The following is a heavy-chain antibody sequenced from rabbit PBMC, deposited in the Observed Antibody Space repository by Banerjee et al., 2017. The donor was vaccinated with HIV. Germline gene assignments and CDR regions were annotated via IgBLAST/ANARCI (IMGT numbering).Heavy chain of an antibody. CDR1: GFDFSNNT. V-gene: IGHV1S45*01. CDR3: ARGLASYHDFDL. Sequence: QQQLEESGGGLVKPEGSLTLTCKASGFDFSNNTMCWARQAPGKGPEWVACIGVGSSGSTYYASWAKGRFTISKTSSTTVTLQMTSLTAADTATYFCARGLASYHDFDLWGPGTLVTVS. CDR2: IGVGSSGST. D-gene: IGHD6-1*01. J-gene: IGHJ4*01.